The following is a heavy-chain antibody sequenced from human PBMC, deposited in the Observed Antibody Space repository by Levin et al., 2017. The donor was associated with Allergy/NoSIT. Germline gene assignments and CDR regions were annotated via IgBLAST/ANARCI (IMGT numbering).Heavy chain of an antibody. Sequence: SETLSLTCAVYGGSFSGYYWSWIRQPPGKGLEWIGELNHSGSTNYNPSLKSRVTISVDTSKNQFSLKLSSVTAADTAVYYCATGRLAYCGGDCYGNWFDPWGQGTLVTVSS. J-gene: IGHJ5*02. D-gene: IGHD2-21*02. CDR1: GGSFSGYY. CDR3: ATGRLAYCGGDCYGNWFDP. CDR2: LNHSGST. V-gene: IGHV4-34*01.